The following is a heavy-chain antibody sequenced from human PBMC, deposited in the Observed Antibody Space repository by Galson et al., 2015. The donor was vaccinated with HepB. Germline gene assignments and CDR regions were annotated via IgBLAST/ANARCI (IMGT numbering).Heavy chain of an antibody. CDR3: AKQTSLLNSGFDY. CDR1: GFTFSSYA. D-gene: IGHD2-2*01. CDR2: ISGSGGST. J-gene: IGHJ4*02. V-gene: IGHV3-23*01. Sequence: SLRLSCAASGFTFSSYAMSWVRQAPGKGLEWVSAISGSGGSTYYADSVKGRFTISRDNSKNTLYLQMNGLRAEDTAVYYCAKQTSLLNSGFDYWGQGTLVTVSS.